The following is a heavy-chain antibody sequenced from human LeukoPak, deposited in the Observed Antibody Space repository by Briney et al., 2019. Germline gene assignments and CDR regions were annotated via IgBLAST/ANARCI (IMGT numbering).Heavy chain of an antibody. CDR2: ISGSGGST. Sequence: GGSLRLSCAASGFTFDDYAMHWVRQAPGKGLEWVSGISGSGGSTYYADSVKGRFTISRDNSKNTLYLQMNSLRAEDTAVYYCAKVLSSSSWISRDAFDIWGQGTMVTVSS. J-gene: IGHJ3*02. D-gene: IGHD6-13*01. CDR1: GFTFDDYA. V-gene: IGHV3-23*01. CDR3: AKVLSSSSWISRDAFDI.